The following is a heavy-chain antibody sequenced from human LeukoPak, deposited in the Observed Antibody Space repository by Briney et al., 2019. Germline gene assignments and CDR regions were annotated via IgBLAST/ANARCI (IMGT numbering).Heavy chain of an antibody. Sequence: SETLSLTSTVSGGSISSSSYYWGWIRQPPGKGLEWIGSIYYSGSTYYNPSLKSRVTISVDTSKNQFSLKLSSVTAADTAVYYCARGLGYDFWSGYYKRGWFDPWGQGTLVTVSS. J-gene: IGHJ5*02. V-gene: IGHV4-39*07. D-gene: IGHD3-3*01. CDR3: ARGLGYDFWSGYYKRGWFDP. CDR2: IYYSGST. CDR1: GGSISSSSYY.